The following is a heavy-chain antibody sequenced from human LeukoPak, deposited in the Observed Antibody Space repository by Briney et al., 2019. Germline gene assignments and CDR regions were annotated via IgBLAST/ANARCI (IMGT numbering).Heavy chain of an antibody. D-gene: IGHD4-11*01. CDR1: GGSFSGYY. Sequence: SETLSLTCAVYGGSFSGYYWSWIRQPPGKGLEWIGEINHSGSTNYNPSLKSRVTISVDTSKNQFSLKLSSVTAADTAVYYCARHTMTTKYYYYYYMDVWGKGTTVTVSS. CDR2: INHSGST. V-gene: IGHV4-34*01. J-gene: IGHJ6*03. CDR3: ARHTMTTKYYYYYYMDV.